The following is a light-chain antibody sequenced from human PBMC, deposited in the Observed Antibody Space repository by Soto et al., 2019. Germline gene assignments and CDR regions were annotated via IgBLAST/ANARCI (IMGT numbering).Light chain of an antibody. Sequence: EILLTQSPGTLSLSPGERATLSCRASQSVRNSYLAWYQQKPGQAPRLLIYGATGRATGIPDRFSGSGSGTDFTLTISRLEPEDFAVYYCQQYGSSPYTFGQGTKLEI. CDR2: GAT. CDR3: QQYGSSPYT. J-gene: IGKJ2*01. CDR1: QSVRNSY. V-gene: IGKV3-20*01.